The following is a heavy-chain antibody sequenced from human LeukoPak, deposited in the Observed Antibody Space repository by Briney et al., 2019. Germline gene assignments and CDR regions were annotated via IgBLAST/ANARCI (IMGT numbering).Heavy chain of an antibody. CDR2: ISSRSSDT. CDR1: GFTFSDYY. J-gene: IGHJ4*02. D-gene: IGHD1-1*01. Sequence: PGGSLRLSCAASGFTFSDYYMSWIRQAPGKGLEWVSYISSRSSDTNYADSVKGRFTISRDNAKISLYLQMNSLRAEDTAVYYCTRVGSSGSVDYWGQGTLVTVSS. V-gene: IGHV3-11*06. CDR3: TRVGSSGSVDY.